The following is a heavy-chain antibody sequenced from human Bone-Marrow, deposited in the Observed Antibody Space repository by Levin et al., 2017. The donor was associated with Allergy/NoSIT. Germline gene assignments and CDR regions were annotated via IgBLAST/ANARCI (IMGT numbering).Heavy chain of an antibody. CDR2: IYSGGST. V-gene: IGHV3-53*01. CDR3: ANLNFLTRRDY. CDR1: GFTVSNNY. J-gene: IGHJ4*02. Sequence: GGSLRLSCAASGFTVSNNYMSWVRQAPGKGLEWISVIYSGGSTVYADSVKGRFTISRDSSTNTLYLQMNSLRVEDTAVYYCANLNFLTRRDYWGQGTLVTVSS.